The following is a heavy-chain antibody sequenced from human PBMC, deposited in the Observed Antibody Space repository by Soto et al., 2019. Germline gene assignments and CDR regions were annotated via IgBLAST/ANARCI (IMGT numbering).Heavy chain of an antibody. CDR1: GFTFSSYA. CDR3: ARDLDNWKPNYYYYGMDV. CDR2: ISYDGSNK. J-gene: IGHJ6*02. V-gene: IGHV3-30-3*01. D-gene: IGHD1-1*01. Sequence: PGGSLRLSCAASGFTFSSYAMHWVRQAPGKGLEWVAVISYDGSNKYYADSVKGRFTISRDNSKNTLYLQMNSLRAEDTAVYYCARDLDNWKPNYYYYGMDVWGQGTTVTVSS.